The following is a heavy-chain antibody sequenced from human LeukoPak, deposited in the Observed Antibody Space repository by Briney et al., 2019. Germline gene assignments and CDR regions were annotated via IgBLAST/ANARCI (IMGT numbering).Heavy chain of an antibody. CDR3: AKGSSGWYHPHFDS. J-gene: IGHJ4*02. V-gene: IGHV3-30*18. CDR1: GFTFSNYG. D-gene: IGHD6-19*01. CDR2: ISYDGSNK. Sequence: GGSLRLSCSASGFTFSNYGLHWVRQAPGKGLEWVSIISYDGSNKLYADSVKGRFTISKDNSEDTLYLQMNSLRPEDTAVYFCAKGSSGWYHPHFDSWGRGTLVTVSS.